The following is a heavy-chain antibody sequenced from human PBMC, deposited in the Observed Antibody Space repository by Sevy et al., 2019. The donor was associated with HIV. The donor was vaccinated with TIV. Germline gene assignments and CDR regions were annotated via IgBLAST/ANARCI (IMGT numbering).Heavy chain of an antibody. CDR1: GFTFSSYV. CDR3: ERENYYFDY. Sequence: GGSLRLSCAASGFTFSSYVMSWVRQAPGKGLEWVSGISGSGGRTYNADSVKGWFTISRDNSQNTLYLQMNSLRAEDTAVYYCERENYYFDYWGQGTLVTVSS. J-gene: IGHJ4*02. CDR2: ISGSGGRT. V-gene: IGHV3-23*01. D-gene: IGHD1-7*01.